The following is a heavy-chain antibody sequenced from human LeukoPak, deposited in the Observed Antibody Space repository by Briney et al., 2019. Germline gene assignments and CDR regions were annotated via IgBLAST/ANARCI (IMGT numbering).Heavy chain of an antibody. Sequence: SETLSHTCTVSGGSISSYYWSWIRQPPGKGLEWIGYIYTSGSTNYNPSLKSRVTISVDTSKNQFSLKLSSVTAADTAVYYCARHGPPQSYYDFWSGYYRSGYYYYMDVWGKGTTVTVSS. CDR1: GGSISSYY. V-gene: IGHV4-4*09. D-gene: IGHD3-3*01. CDR3: ARHGPPQSYYDFWSGYYRSGYYYYMDV. J-gene: IGHJ6*03. CDR2: IYTSGST.